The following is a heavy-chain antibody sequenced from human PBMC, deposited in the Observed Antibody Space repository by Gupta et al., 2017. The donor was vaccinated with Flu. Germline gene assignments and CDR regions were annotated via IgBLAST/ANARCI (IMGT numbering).Heavy chain of an antibody. Sequence: QMQLQESGPRLVKPSQTLSLTCTVSGGSINVFSFFWAWIRQVPGKGLEWIAYVHSSGTTYYNPSLRSRLLMSIDTAKNEFSLEMTSLTAADTAIYYCARRGTYYFDFWGQGALVTVSS. V-gene: IGHV4-31*03. CDR3: ARRGTYYFDF. J-gene: IGHJ4*02. CDR2: VHSSGTT. D-gene: IGHD1-7*01. CDR1: GGSINVFSFF.